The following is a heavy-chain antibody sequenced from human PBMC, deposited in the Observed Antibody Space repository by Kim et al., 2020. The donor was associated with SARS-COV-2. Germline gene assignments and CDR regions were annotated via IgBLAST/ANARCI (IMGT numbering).Heavy chain of an antibody. D-gene: IGHD3-10*01. CDR2: NN. V-gene: IGHV1-3*01. J-gene: IGHJ4*02. Sequence: NNKYSPKFPGRVTITRDTSASTAYMELSSLRSEDTAVYYCAIGEPYYFDYWGQGTLVTVSS. CDR3: AIGEPYYFDY.